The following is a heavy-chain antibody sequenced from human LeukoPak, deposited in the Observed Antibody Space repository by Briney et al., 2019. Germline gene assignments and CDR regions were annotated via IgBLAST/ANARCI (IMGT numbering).Heavy chain of an antibody. J-gene: IGHJ4*02. Sequence: SETLSLTCTVSGGSISSGDYYWSWSRQPPGKGLEWIGYIYYSGSTYYNPSLKSRVTISVDTSKNQFSLKLSSVTAADTAVYYCARGPPGDLEDYWGQGTLVTVSS. D-gene: IGHD7-27*01. CDR3: ARGPPGDLEDY. CDR2: IYYSGST. V-gene: IGHV4-30-4*01. CDR1: GGSISSGDYY.